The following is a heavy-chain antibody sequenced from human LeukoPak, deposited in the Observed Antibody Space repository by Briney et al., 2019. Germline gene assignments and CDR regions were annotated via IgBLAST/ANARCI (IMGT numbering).Heavy chain of an antibody. CDR2: INPSGGST. V-gene: IGHV1-46*01. J-gene: IGHJ6*03. D-gene: IGHD3-10*01. CDR3: ASTMVRGVIYYYYMGV. CDR1: GYTFTGYY. Sequence: GASVKVSCKASGYTFTGYYMHWVRQAPGQGLEWMGIINPSGGSTSYAQKFQGRVTMTRDTSTSTVYMELSSLRSEDTAVYYCASTMVRGVIYYYYMGVWGKGTTVTVSS.